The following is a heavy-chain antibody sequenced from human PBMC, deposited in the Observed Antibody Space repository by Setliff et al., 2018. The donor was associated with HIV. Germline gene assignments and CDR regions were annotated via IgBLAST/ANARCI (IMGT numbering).Heavy chain of an antibody. J-gene: IGHJ6*03. V-gene: IGHV4-39*01. CDR1: GGSISSSSYY. Sequence: KSSETLSLTCTVSGGSISSSSYYWGWIRQPPGKGLEWIGSIYYSGSTYYNPSLKSRVTISVDTSKNQFSLKLSSVTAADTAVYYCARQWPYYYYMDVWGKGTTVTVSS. CDR2: IYYSGST. CDR3: ARQWPYYYYMDV. D-gene: IGHD5-12*01.